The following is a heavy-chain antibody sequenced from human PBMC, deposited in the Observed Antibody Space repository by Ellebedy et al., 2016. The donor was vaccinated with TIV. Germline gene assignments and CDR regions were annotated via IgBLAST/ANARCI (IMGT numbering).Heavy chain of an antibody. D-gene: IGHD3-10*01. CDR1: GFKFTFYA. Sequence: GGSLRLSCAASGFKFTFYAMHWVRQAPGQGLEWMGCIDPRSGGTEYEQKFRGRVTMTSDSFLNTGYMQLTRLGSDDTAVYYCARLSGSPRGYWGQGTLVTVSS. J-gene: IGHJ4*02. CDR3: ARLSGSPRGY. V-gene: IGHV1-2*02. CDR2: IDPRSGGT.